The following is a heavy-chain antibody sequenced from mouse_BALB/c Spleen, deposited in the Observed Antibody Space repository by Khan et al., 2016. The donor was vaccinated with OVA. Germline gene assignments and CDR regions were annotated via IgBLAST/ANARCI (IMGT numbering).Heavy chain of an antibody. D-gene: IGHD2-10*02. CDR3: TSSRYGMYGY. J-gene: IGHJ2*01. V-gene: IGHV1-18*01. CDR1: GYTFTDYN. CDR2: INPNIGYT. Sequence: VQLKQSGPELVKPGASVKIPCKASGYTFTDYNIDWVKQSHGKSLEWIGDINPNIGYTIYNEKFKGKATLTVDKSSSTAYMELRSLTSEDTAVYYCTSSRYGMYGYWGQGTALTVSS.